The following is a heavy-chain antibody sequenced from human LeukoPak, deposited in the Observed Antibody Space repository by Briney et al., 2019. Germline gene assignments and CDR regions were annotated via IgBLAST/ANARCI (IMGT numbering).Heavy chain of an antibody. J-gene: IGHJ4*02. D-gene: IGHD4-11*01. CDR2: IWYDGSNK. V-gene: IGHV3-33*01. Sequence: GGSLRLSCAASGFIFSSYGMHWVRQAPGKGLEWVAVIWYDGSNKYYADSVKGRFTISRDNSKNTLYLQMNSLRAEDTAVYYCARDPSNYYFDYWGQGTLVTVSS. CDR3: ARDPSNYYFDY. CDR1: GFIFSSYG.